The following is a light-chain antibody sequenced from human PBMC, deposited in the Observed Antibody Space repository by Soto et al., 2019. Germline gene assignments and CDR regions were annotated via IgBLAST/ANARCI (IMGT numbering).Light chain of an antibody. V-gene: IGKV1-33*01. CDR1: QDISDY. Sequence: DIQMTQSPSSLSASVGDRVTITCQASQDISDYLNWYQQTRGAAPKLXIYDASNLHAGVPSRFSGSGAGTECTCTISSLQPEDVETDYCQQYDNITLTFGGGTQVDIK. CDR2: DAS. CDR3: QQYDNITLT. J-gene: IGKJ4*01.